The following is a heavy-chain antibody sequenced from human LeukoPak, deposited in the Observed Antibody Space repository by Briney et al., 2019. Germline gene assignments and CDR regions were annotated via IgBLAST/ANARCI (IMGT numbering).Heavy chain of an antibody. CDR3: AKDLSYGSWIDY. CDR1: GFTFSSYA. V-gene: IGHV3-23*01. Sequence: PGGSLRLSCAASGFTFSSYAMSWVRQAPGKGLEWVSAISGSGGSTYYADSVKGRFTISRDNSKNTLYLQMSSLRAEDTAVYYCAKDLSYGSWIDYWGQGTLVTVSS. CDR2: ISGSGGST. J-gene: IGHJ4*02. D-gene: IGHD3-10*01.